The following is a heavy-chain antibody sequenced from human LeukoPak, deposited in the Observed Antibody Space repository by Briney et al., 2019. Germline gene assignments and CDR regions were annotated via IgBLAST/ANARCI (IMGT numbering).Heavy chain of an antibody. J-gene: IGHJ6*02. Sequence: ETLSLTCTVSGCSVSSGSYYWSWIRQPPGKGLEWIGYIYYSGSTNYNPSLKSRVTISVDTSKNQFSLKLSSVTAADTAVYYCARAVRSMVRGVINYYGMDVWGQGTTVTVSS. V-gene: IGHV4-61*01. D-gene: IGHD3-10*01. CDR2: IYYSGST. CDR3: ARAVRSMVRGVINYYGMDV. CDR1: GCSVSSGSYY.